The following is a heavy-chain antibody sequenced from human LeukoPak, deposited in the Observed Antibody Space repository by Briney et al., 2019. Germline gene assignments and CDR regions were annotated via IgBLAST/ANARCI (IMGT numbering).Heavy chain of an antibody. CDR1: GFTFSSYS. D-gene: IGHD1-26*01. Sequence: PGGSLRLSCAASGFTFSSYSMNWVRQAPGKGLEWVSYISSSSSTIYYADSVKGRFTISRDNAKNSLYLQMNSLRDEDTAVYYCARDGVGATLWSAFDIWGQGTMVTASS. V-gene: IGHV3-48*02. J-gene: IGHJ3*02. CDR3: ARDGVGATLWSAFDI. CDR2: ISSSSSTI.